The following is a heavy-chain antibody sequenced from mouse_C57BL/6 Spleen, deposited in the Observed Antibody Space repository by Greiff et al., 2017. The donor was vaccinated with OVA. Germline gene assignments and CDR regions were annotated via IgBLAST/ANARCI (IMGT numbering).Heavy chain of an antibody. J-gene: IGHJ2*01. CDR1: GFSLTSYA. Sequence: QVTLKESGPGLVAPSQSLSITCTVSGFSLTSYAISWVRQPPGKGLEWLGVIWTGGGTNYNSALKSRLSISKDNSKSQVFLKMNSLQTDDTARYYCAREREEGYRYYFDYWGQGTTLTVSS. V-gene: IGHV2-9-1*01. CDR3: AREREEGYRYYFDY. CDR2: IWTGGGT. D-gene: IGHD2-2*01.